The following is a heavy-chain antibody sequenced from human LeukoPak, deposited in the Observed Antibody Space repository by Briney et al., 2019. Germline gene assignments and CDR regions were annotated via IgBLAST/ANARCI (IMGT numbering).Heavy chain of an antibody. CDR3: ARELTYSSSCDY. CDR2: ISAYHSNT. J-gene: IGHJ4*02. D-gene: IGHD6-13*01. V-gene: IGHV1-18*01. Sequence: ATLKVSCKASGYSFTSYGISWVRQAPGQGLEWMGWISAYHSNTNYAHKIQARLTMTTDTSTNTAYMELRSLRSDDTAVYYCARELTYSSSCDYWGRGTRDPVST. CDR1: GYSFTSYG.